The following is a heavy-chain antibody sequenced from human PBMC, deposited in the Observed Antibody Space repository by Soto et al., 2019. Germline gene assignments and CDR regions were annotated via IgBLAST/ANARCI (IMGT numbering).Heavy chain of an antibody. V-gene: IGHV4-59*01. Sequence: SETLSLTCTVSGGSISSYYWSWIRQPPGKGLEWIGYIYYSGSTNYNPSNKSRVTISVDTSKNQISLKLSSVTAADSAVYYCARVIPEQWLVVDYWGQGTLVTVSS. CDR1: GGSISSYY. CDR3: ARVIPEQWLVVDY. D-gene: IGHD6-19*01. J-gene: IGHJ4*02. CDR2: IYYSGST.